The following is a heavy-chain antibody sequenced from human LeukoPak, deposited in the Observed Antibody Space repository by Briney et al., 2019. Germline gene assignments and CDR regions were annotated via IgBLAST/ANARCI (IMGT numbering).Heavy chain of an antibody. J-gene: IGHJ5*02. CDR2: INARGDT. V-gene: IGHV4-34*01. Sequence: PSGTLSLTCAVYGWSFNDYYWSWIRQPPGKGLEWIGEINARGDTNYNPSLKSRVTISVDTSKKQFSLRLTSMIAADTALYYCARGQVPAARGYNWFDPWGQGTLVTVSS. CDR3: ARGQVPAARGYNWFDP. D-gene: IGHD2-2*01. CDR1: GWSFNDYY.